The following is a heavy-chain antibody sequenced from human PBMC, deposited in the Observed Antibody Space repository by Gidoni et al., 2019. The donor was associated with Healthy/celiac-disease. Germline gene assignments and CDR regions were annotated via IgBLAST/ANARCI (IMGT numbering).Heavy chain of an antibody. Sequence: EVQLVESGGGVVRPGGSLRLSCAASGFTFADYGMSWVRQAPGKGLEWVSGINWNGGSTGYADSVKGRFTISRDNAKNSLYLQMNSLRAEDTALYYCARGFGGTVTTSGYFDYWGQGTLVTVSS. CDR1: GFTFADYG. V-gene: IGHV3-20*04. CDR3: ARGFGGTVTTSGYFDY. J-gene: IGHJ4*02. CDR2: INWNGGST. D-gene: IGHD4-17*01.